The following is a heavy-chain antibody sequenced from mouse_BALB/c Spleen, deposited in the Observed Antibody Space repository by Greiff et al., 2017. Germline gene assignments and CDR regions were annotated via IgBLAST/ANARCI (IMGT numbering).Heavy chain of an antibody. Sequence: DVMLVESGGGLVKPGGSLKLSCAASGFAFSSYDMSWVRQTPEKRLEWVAYISSGGGSTYYPDTVKGRFTISRDNAKNTLYLQMSSLKSEDTAMYYCAREGNGSSYGFAYWGQGTLVTVSA. V-gene: IGHV5-12-1*01. CDR1: GFAFSSYD. D-gene: IGHD1-1*01. CDR2: ISSGGGST. J-gene: IGHJ3*01. CDR3: AREGNGSSYGFAY.